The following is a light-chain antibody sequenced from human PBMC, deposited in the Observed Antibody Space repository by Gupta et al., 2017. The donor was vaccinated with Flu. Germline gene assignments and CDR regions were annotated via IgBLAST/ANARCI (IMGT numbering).Light chain of an antibody. CDR3: QHYSNAPLT. V-gene: IGKV1-27*01. CDR2: AAS. CDR1: QDIYNY. Sequence: DIQMTPSPSSQSASVGDRVTIACRASQDIYNYLAWYQQKPGKVPKLLIYAASTLLSGVPSRFSGSGSGTDFTLTISSLQPEDVATYYCQHYSNAPLTFGGGTKVEIK. J-gene: IGKJ4*01.